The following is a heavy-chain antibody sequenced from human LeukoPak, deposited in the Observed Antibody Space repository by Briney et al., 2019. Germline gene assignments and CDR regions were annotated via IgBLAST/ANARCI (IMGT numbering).Heavy chain of an antibody. V-gene: IGHV7-4-1*02. CDR3: ARAPWFGEHHPDYMDV. Sequence: GASVKVSCKASGYTFTSYAMNWVRQAPGQGLEWMGWINTNTGNPTYVQGFTGRFVFSLDTSVSTAYLQISGLMAEDSAVYYCARAPWFGEHHPDYMDVWGKGPRSPSP. CDR2: INTNTGNP. CDR1: GYTFTSYA. D-gene: IGHD3-10*01. J-gene: IGHJ6*03.